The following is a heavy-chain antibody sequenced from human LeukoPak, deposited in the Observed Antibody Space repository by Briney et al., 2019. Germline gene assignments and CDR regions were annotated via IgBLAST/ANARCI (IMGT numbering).Heavy chain of an antibody. V-gene: IGHV4-39*01. Sequence: WVRQPPGQGLEWIGSIYYSGSTYYNPSLKSRVTISVDTSKNQFSLKLSSVTAADTAVYYCARPRDSGYDSDWFDPWGQGTLVTVSS. CDR3: ARPRDSGYDSDWFDP. D-gene: IGHD5-12*01. J-gene: IGHJ5*02. CDR2: IYYSGST.